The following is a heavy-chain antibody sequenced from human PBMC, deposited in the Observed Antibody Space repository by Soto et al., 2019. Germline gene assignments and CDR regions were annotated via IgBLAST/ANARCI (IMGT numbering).Heavy chain of an antibody. Sequence: EVQLVESGGGLIQPGGSLRLSCAASGFTVSSNYMSWVRQAPGKGLEWVSVIYSGGSTYYADSVKGRLTISRDNSKNTPYLQMNSLRAEDTAVYYCARDRVESGYPEHFQHWGQGTLVTVSS. CDR2: IYSGGST. J-gene: IGHJ1*01. CDR3: ARDRVESGYPEHFQH. CDR1: GFTVSSNY. V-gene: IGHV3-53*01. D-gene: IGHD3-22*01.